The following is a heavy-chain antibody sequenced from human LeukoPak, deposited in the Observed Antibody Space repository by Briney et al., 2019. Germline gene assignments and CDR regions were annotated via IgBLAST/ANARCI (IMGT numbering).Heavy chain of an antibody. CDR2: INPNSGGT. J-gene: IGHJ4*02. D-gene: IGHD5-12*01. CDR1: GYTFTGYY. V-gene: IGHV1-2*02. Sequence: ASVKVSCKASGYTFTGYYMHWVRQAPGQGLEWMGWINPNSGGTNYAQKFRGRVTMTRDTSISTAYMELSRLRSDDTAVYYCARDHIRGYDYYDWGQGTLVTVSS. CDR3: ARDHIRGYDYYD.